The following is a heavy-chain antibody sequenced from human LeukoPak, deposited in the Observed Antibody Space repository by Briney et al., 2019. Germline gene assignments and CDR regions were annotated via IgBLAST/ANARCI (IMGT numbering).Heavy chain of an antibody. CDR1: GFTVSSNY. D-gene: IGHD3-10*01. CDR2: IYSGGST. J-gene: IGHJ4*02. Sequence: SGGSLRLSCAASGFTVSSNYMSWVRQAPGKGLEWVSVIYSGGSTYYADSVKGRFTISRDNSKSTLYLQVSSLRAEDTAVYYCAKYARFAREIDYWGQGTLVTVSS. CDR3: AKYARFAREIDY. V-gene: IGHV3-66*01.